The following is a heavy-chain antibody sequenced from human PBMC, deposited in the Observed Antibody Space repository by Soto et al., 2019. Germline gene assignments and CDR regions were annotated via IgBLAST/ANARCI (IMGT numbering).Heavy chain of an antibody. Sequence: DVQLLESGGGLVQPGGSLRLSCAASGFSFSSYAMVWVRQAPGKGLEWVSVISARGGSSYFADSVKGQFTISRDNSKNVLYLEMNSLRAEDTAIYFCAKGSIEYSASVDNWGQGTLVLVSS. J-gene: IGHJ4*02. CDR1: GFSFSSYA. CDR3: AKGSIEYSASVDN. CDR2: ISARGGSS. V-gene: IGHV3-23*01. D-gene: IGHD4-4*01.